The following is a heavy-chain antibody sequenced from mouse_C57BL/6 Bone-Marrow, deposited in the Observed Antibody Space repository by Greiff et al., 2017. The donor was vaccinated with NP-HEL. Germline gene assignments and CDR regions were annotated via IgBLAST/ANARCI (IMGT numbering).Heavy chain of an antibody. CDR1: GYTFTSYG. V-gene: IGHV1-81*01. J-gene: IGHJ4*01. Sequence: QVQLQQSGAELARPGASVKLSCKASGYTFTSYGISWVKQRTGQGLEWIGEIYPRSGNTYYNEKFKGKATLTADKSSSTAYMELRSLTSEDSAVYFCARGDYYGSSSYYYAMDYWGQGTSVTVSP. D-gene: IGHD1-1*01. CDR2: IYPRSGNT. CDR3: ARGDYYGSSSYYYAMDY.